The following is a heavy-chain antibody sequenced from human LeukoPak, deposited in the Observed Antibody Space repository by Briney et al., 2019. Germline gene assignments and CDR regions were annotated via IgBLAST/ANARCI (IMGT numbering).Heavy chain of an antibody. D-gene: IGHD2-2*01. Sequence: ASVKVSCKASGYTFTSYGISWVRQAPGQGLEWMGWVSAYNGNTNYAQKLQGRVTITTDTSTSTAYMELRSLRSDDTAVYYCARDHYCSSTSCYAGDYYYGMDVWGQGTTVTVSS. V-gene: IGHV1-18*01. CDR1: GYTFTSYG. J-gene: IGHJ6*02. CDR3: ARDHYCSSTSCYAGDYYYGMDV. CDR2: VSAYNGNT.